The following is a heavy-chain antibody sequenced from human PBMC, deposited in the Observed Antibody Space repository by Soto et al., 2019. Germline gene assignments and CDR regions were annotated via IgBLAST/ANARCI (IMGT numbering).Heavy chain of an antibody. V-gene: IGHV4-31*02. CDR2: IYYSGST. D-gene: IGHD6-13*01. J-gene: IGHJ4*02. Sequence: DLEWIGYIYYSGSTYYNPSLKSRVTISVDTSKNQFSLKLSSVTAADTAVYYCAINEYSSSWFDYWGQGTLVTVSS. CDR3: AINEYSSSWFDY.